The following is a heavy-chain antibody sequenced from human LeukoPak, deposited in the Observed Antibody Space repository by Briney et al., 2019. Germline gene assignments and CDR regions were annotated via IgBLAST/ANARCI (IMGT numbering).Heavy chain of an antibody. D-gene: IGHD3-22*01. CDR1: GFTFRNHA. CDR3: ARRGDYDSSGYDY. Sequence: PGGSLRLSCAASGFTFRNHAMNWVRQAPGKGLEWVSSISGSSSDIYYADSVKGRFTISRDNAKNSLYLQINSLRVEDTAIYYCARRGDYDSSGYDYWGQGTLVTVSS. V-gene: IGHV3-21*01. CDR2: ISGSSSDI. J-gene: IGHJ4*02.